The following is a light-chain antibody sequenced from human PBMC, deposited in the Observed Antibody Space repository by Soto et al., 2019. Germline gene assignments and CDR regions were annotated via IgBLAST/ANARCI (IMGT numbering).Light chain of an antibody. J-gene: IGKJ4*01. V-gene: IGKV3-11*01. CDR1: QSVSSY. CDR3: QQRSNWPPV. CDR2: DAS. Sequence: EIVLTQSRATLSLSPGERATLSCRASQSVSSYLAWYQQKPGQAPRLLIYDASNRATGIPARFSGSGSGTDFTLTISSLEPEDFAVYYCQQRSNWPPVFGGGTKVDIK.